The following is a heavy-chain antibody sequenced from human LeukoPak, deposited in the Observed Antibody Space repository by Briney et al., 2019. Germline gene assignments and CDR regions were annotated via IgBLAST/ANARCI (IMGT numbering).Heavy chain of an antibody. D-gene: IGHD6-13*01. J-gene: IGHJ4*02. CDR3: ARGGSSSWYIGLDY. CDR1: GFTFSSYA. V-gene: IGHV3-30*04. CDR2: ISYDGSNK. Sequence: PGGSLRLSCAASGFTFSSYAMHWVRQAPGKGLEWVAVISYDGSNKYYADSVKGRFTISRDNSKNTLYLQMNSLRAEDTAVYYCARGGSSSWYIGLDYWGQGTLVTVSS.